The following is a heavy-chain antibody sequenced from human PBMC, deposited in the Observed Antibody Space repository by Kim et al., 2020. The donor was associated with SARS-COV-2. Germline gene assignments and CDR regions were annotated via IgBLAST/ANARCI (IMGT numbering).Heavy chain of an antibody. J-gene: IGHJ6*02. CDR2: FIPIFVRA. CDR1: GGTFTNYA. D-gene: IGHD1-26*01. CDR3: ARDRMVPGSYGFYYGMDV. Sequence: SVKVSCKASGGTFTNYAISWVRQAPGQGFNWMVGFIPIFVRANYAQKFQDGVTITAEECTNTAYIEIRSLRPEDTAVYYCARDRMVPGSYGFYYGMDVWGQGTTVTVS. V-gene: IGHV1-69*13.